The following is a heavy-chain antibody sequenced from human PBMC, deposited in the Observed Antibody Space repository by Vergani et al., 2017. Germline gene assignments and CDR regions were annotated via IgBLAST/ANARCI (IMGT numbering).Heavy chain of an antibody. CDR2: ISWNSGSI. J-gene: IGHJ4*02. D-gene: IGHD1-26*01. V-gene: IGHV3-9*01. CDR1: GFTFDDYA. CDR3: AKGPDPIGIVGPDY. Sequence: EVQLVESGGGLVQPGRSLRLSCAASGFTFDDYAMHWVRQAPGKGLEWVSGISWNSGSIGYADSVKGRFTISRDNAKNSLYLQMNSLRAEDTAVYCCAKGPDPIGIVGPDYWGQGTLVTVSS.